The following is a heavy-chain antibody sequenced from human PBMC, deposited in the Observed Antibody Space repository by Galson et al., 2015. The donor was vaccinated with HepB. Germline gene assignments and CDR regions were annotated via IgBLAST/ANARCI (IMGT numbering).Heavy chain of an antibody. J-gene: IGHJ6*02. CDR1: GGTFSSYA. CDR3: ARRRGVVLRYFDWSTGYYYYGMEV. V-gene: IGHV1-69*13. CDR2: IIPIFGTA. Sequence: SVKVSCKASGGTFSSYAISWVRQAPGQGLEWMGGIIPIFGTANYAQKFQGRVTITADESTSTAYMELSSLRSEDTAVYYCARRRGVVLRYFDWSTGYYYYGMEVWGQGTTVTVSS. D-gene: IGHD3-9*01.